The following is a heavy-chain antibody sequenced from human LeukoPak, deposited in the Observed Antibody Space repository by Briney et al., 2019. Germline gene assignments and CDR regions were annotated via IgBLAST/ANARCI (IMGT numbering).Heavy chain of an antibody. Sequence: GGSLRLSCAASGFTFSSYWMSWVRQAPGKGLEWVSGISWNSGSIGYADSVKGRFTISRDNAKNSLYLQMNSLRAEDTALYYCAKAPAAGTGWFDPWGQGTLVTISS. CDR2: ISWNSGSI. J-gene: IGHJ5*02. CDR1: GFTFSSYW. CDR3: AKAPAAGTGWFDP. D-gene: IGHD6-13*01. V-gene: IGHV3-9*01.